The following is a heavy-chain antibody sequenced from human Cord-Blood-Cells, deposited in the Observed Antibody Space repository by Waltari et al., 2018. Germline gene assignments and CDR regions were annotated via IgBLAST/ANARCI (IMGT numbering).Heavy chain of an antibody. J-gene: IGHJ4*02. V-gene: IGHV1-2*02. D-gene: IGHD2-8*01. CDR3: AREACTNGVCYIGPVDY. Sequence: QVQLVQSGAEVKKPGASVKVSCKASGYTFTGYYMHWVRQAPGQGLEWMGWINPNSGGTNYAQKFQGRVTMTRDTSISTAYMELSRLRSDDTAVYYCAREACTNGVCYIGPVDYWGQGTLVTVSS. CDR1: GYTFTGYY. CDR2: INPNSGGT.